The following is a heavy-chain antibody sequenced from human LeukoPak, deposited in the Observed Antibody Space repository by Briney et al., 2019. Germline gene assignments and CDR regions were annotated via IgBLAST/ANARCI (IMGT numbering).Heavy chain of an antibody. CDR1: SWSFPGYY. CDR2: EDVRGST. D-gene: IGHD2-2*02. CDR3: ASLSSSTSCYTSCDLVSYGMDV. Sequence: KTLETLSLNLPLYSWSFPGYYWASVGPPPPEGLGVVGGEDVRGSTNYNPSLKSRVTISVDTSKNQFSLKLSSVTAADMAVYYCASLSSSTSCYTSCDLVSYGMDVWGQGTTVTVSS. J-gene: IGHJ6*02. V-gene: IGHV4-34*01.